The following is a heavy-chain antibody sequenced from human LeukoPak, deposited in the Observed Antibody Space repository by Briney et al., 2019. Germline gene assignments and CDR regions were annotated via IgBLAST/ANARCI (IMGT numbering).Heavy chain of an antibody. CDR2: VNYIVST. J-gene: IGHJ6*02. CDR3: AGGLEGIAGTIYGMAV. CDR1: GGSVNSGSYY. Sequence: PSETLSLTCTVSGGSVNSGSYYWSWVRQPPGKGLEWIGYVNYIVSTNYNPSLKSRTYISIDTSKNQFSLKMRSATAADTAVYYCAGGLEGIAGTIYGMAVWGPGTTVTVSS. V-gene: IGHV4-61*01. D-gene: IGHD1-7*01.